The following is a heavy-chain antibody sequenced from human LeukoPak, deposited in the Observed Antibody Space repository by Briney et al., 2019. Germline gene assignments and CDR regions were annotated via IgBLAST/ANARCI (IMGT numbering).Heavy chain of an antibody. J-gene: IGHJ4*02. CDR1: GYTLTELS. Sequence: GASEKVSCKVSGYTLTELSMHWVRQAPGKGLEWMGGFDPEDGETIYAQKFQGRVTMTEDTSTDTAYMELSSLRSEDTAVYYCATAPVAGTSLDYWGQGTLVTVSS. CDR2: FDPEDGET. CDR3: ATAPVAGTSLDY. D-gene: IGHD6-19*01. V-gene: IGHV1-24*01.